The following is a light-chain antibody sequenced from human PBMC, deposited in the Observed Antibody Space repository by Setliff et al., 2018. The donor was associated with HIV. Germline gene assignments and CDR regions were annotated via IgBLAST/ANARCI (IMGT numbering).Light chain of an antibody. J-gene: IGLJ1*01. CDR1: SSDVGGYSY. Sequence: QSVLTQPASVSGSPGQSITISCTGTSSDVGGYSYVSWYQQHPGKAPKLIIYEVRNRPSGVSNRFSGSKSGNTASLTISGLQAEDEADYYCSSYASSNTLLFGTGTKVT. CDR2: EVR. V-gene: IGLV2-14*01. CDR3: SSYASSNTLL.